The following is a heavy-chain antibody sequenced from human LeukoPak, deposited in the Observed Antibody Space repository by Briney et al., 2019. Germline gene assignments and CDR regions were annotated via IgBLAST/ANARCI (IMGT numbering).Heavy chain of an antibody. CDR3: ARNFDRKGFDP. Sequence: GASVKVSCKASGYTFTGYYMNWVRQAPGQGLEWMGWINSDSGFTKYEQKFQGRVTMTRDTSSTTVYMDLTRLTSDDTAVYYCARNFDRKGFDPWGQGTLVTVSS. CDR2: INSDSGFT. V-gene: IGHV1-2*02. D-gene: IGHD3-9*01. J-gene: IGHJ5*02. CDR1: GYTFTGYY.